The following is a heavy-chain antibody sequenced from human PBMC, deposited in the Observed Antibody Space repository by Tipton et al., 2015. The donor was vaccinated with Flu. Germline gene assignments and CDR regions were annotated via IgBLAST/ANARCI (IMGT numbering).Heavy chain of an antibody. CDR2: VHQTGST. CDR3: ARDLGAGGPEDS. V-gene: IGHV4-38-2*02. J-gene: IGHJ4*02. CDR1: GDSIGSRYY. D-gene: IGHD1-26*01. Sequence: TLSLTCSVSGDSIGSRYYWAWIRQPPGKGLEWIGNVHQTGSTYYNPSLTGRVTIGVDRPKNQFSLNLSSVTAADTAVYYCARDLGAGGPEDSWGQGTLVTVSS.